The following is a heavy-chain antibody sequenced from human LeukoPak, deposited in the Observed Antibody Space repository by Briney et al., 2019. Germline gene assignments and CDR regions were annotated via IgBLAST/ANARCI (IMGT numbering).Heavy chain of an antibody. J-gene: IGHJ4*02. CDR1: GGSISSYY. Sequence: SETLSLTCTVSGGSISSYYWSWIRQPPAKGLEWIGYIYYSGSTNYNPSLKSRVTISVDTSKNQFSLKLSSVTAADTAVYYCARSGYSYGYFDYWGQGTLVTVSS. D-gene: IGHD5-18*01. CDR2: IYYSGST. V-gene: IGHV4-59*08. CDR3: ARSGYSYGYFDY.